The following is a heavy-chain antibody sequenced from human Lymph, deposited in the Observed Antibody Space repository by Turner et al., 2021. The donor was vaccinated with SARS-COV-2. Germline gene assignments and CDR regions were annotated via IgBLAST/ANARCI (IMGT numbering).Heavy chain of an antibody. CDR3: ARDSPYCSSTSCYDP. V-gene: IGHV1-69*10. Sequence: QVQLVQSGAEVKKPGSSVKVSCKASGGTFSSYAITWVRQAPGQGLEWMGGIIPILAIANYAQKFQGRVTITADKSTSTAYMELSSLRSEDTAVYYCARDSPYCSSTSCYDPWGQGTPVTVSS. CDR1: GGTFSSYA. CDR2: IIPILAIA. J-gene: IGHJ5*02. D-gene: IGHD2-2*01.